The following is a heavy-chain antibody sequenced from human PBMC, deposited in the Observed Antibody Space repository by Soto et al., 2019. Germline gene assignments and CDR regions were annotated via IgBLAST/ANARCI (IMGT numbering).Heavy chain of an antibody. CDR1: GFTFSSYA. J-gene: IGHJ4*02. CDR3: AKADVDTAMVGFDY. Sequence: GGSLRLSCAASGFTFSSYAMIWVRQAPGKGLEWVSAISGSGGSTYYADSVKGRFTISRDNSKNTLYLQMNSLRAEDTAVYYCAKADVDTAMVGFDYWGQGTLVNVPQ. D-gene: IGHD5-18*01. V-gene: IGHV3-23*01. CDR2: ISGSGGST.